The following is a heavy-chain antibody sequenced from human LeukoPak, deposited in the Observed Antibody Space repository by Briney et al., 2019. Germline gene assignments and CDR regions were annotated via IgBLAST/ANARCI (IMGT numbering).Heavy chain of an antibody. CDR1: GGSISTYC. CDR2: IYYSGSA. Sequence: PSETLSLTCTVSGGSISTYCWNWIRQPPGKGLEWLGYIYYSGSANYNPSLKSRVTISVDTSKNQVSLKLSSVTAADTAVYYCARDRTGNNWFDPWGQGTLVTVSA. CDR3: ARDRTGNNWFDP. V-gene: IGHV4-59*01. J-gene: IGHJ5*02. D-gene: IGHD1-1*01.